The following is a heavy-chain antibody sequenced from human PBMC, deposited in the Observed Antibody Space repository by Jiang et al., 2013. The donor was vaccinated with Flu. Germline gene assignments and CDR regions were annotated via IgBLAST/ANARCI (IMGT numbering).Heavy chain of an antibody. J-gene: IGHJ4*02. V-gene: IGHV4-34*01. Sequence: GLVKPSETLSLTCAVYGGSFSGYYWSWIRQPPGKGLEWIGEINHSGSTNYNPSLKSRVTISVDTSKNQFSLKLSSVTAADTAVYYCARSLTPNYYDSSGYYRYWGQGTLVTVSS. CDR2: INHSGST. D-gene: IGHD3-22*01. CDR3: ARSLTPNYYDSSGYYRY. CDR1: GGSFSGYY.